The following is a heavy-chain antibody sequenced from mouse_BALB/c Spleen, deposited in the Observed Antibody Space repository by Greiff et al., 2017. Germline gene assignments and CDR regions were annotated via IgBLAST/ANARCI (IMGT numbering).Heavy chain of an antibody. J-gene: IGHJ3*01. V-gene: IGHV1S26*01. D-gene: IGHD2-4*01. Sequence: VKLQESGPELVRPGESVKISCKGSGYTFTDYAMHWVKQRPGQGLEWIGYINPSSGYTNYNQKFKDKATLTADKSSSTAYMQLSSLSSEDSAVYYCARKGNDYDWFAYWGQGTLVTVSA. CDR1: GYTFTDYA. CDR2: INPSSGYT. CDR3: ARKGNDYDWFAY.